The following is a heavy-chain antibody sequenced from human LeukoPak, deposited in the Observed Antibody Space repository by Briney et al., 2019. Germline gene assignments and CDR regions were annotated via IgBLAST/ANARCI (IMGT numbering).Heavy chain of an antibody. CDR3: ARTLTTAGYSFDS. CDR2: TRNKANSYTT. CDR1: GFTLSDHY. J-gene: IGHJ4*02. Sequence: PGGSLRLSCAASGFTLSDHYMDWVRQAPGKGLEWVGRTRNKANSYTTEYAASVKGRFTISRDESKNSLYLQMNSLKTEDTAVYFCARTLTTAGYSFDSWGLGTLVTVSS. D-gene: IGHD6-13*01. V-gene: IGHV3-72*01.